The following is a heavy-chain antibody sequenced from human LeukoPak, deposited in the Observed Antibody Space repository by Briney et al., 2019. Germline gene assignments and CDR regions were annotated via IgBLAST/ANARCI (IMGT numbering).Heavy chain of an antibody. CDR1: GFTFSNAW. V-gene: IGHV3-15*01. Sequence: GGSLRLSCVASGFTFSNAWMSWVRQAPGKGPEWVGRIKSKTDGGTTDYAAPVKGRFTISRDDSNNTLFLQMNSLKIEDTALYYCTRDRSYGYWGQGTLVTVSS. CDR2: IKSKTDGGTT. J-gene: IGHJ4*02. CDR3: TRDRSYGY. D-gene: IGHD3-10*01.